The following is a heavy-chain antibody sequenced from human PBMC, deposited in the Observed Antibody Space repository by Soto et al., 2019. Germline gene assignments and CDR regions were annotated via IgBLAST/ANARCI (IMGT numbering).Heavy chain of an antibody. J-gene: IGHJ5*02. CDR2: IYYSGST. V-gene: IGHV4-59*08. D-gene: IGHD6-13*01. CDR1: GGSISSYY. CDR3: ARRVAAAGTGVVWFDP. Sequence: QVQLQESGPGLVKPSETLSLTCTVSGGSISSYYWSWIRQPPGKGLEWIGYIYYSGSTNYNPSLKSRVTISVDTSKNQFCRKLSSVTAADTAVYYCARRVAAAGTGVVWFDPWGQGTLVTVSS.